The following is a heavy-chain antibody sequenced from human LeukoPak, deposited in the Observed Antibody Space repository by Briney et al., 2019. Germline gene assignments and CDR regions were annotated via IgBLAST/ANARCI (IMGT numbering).Heavy chain of an antibody. CDR2: IYYSGST. CDR3: ARVNPKGAAADY. D-gene: IGHD6-13*01. J-gene: IGHJ4*02. V-gene: IGHV4-59*12. Sequence: SETLSLTCTVSGGSISSYYWSWIRQPPGKGLEWIGYIYYSGSTNYNPSLKSRVTISVDTSKNQFSLKLSSVTAADTAVYYCARVNPKGAAADYWGQGTLVTVSS. CDR1: GGSISSYY.